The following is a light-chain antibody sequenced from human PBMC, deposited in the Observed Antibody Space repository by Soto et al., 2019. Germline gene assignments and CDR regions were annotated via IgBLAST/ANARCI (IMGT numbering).Light chain of an antibody. CDR3: QHYNSWPLS. CDR1: QTVTTN. Sequence: EIVLTQSPGTLSLSPWERATLSCRASQTVTTNLAWYQQKPGPAPRLLIYGVSTRATGIPARFSGSGSETEFTLTISSLQSEDFAVYYCQHYNSWPLSFGGGTKVDIK. V-gene: IGKV3-15*01. CDR2: GVS. J-gene: IGKJ4*01.